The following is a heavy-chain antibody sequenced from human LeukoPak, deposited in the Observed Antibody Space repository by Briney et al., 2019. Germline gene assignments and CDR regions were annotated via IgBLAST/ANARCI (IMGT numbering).Heavy chain of an antibody. V-gene: IGHV1-69*05. D-gene: IGHD1-26*01. CDR2: IIPVFGTT. Sequence: SVKVSCKASGGTFIHYSISWVRQAPGQGLEWMGGIIPVFGTTNYAQKFQGRVTITTDESTSTAYMELSSLRSEDTAVYYCARSTYSGSYTTRFDYWGQGTLVTVSS. CDR1: GGTFIHYS. CDR3: ARSTYSGSYTTRFDY. J-gene: IGHJ4*02.